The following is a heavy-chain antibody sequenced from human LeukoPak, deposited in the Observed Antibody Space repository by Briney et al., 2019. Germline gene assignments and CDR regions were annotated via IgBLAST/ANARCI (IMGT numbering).Heavy chain of an antibody. J-gene: IGHJ5*02. CDR1: GGSFSGCY. Sequence: PSETLSLTCAVYGGSFSGCYWSWIRQPPGKGLEWIGEINHSGSTNYNPSLKSRVTISVDTSKNQFSLKLSSVTAADTAVYYCASTSSGWHWGWFDPWGQGTLVTVSS. CDR2: INHSGST. CDR3: ASTSSGWHWGWFDP. V-gene: IGHV4-34*01. D-gene: IGHD6-19*01.